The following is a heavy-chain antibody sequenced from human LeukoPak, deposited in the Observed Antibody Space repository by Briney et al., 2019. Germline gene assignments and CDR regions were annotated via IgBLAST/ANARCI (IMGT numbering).Heavy chain of an antibody. J-gene: IGHJ4*02. Sequence: TGGSLRLSCAASGFTFSSYGMHWVRQAPGKGLEWVAVISYDGSNKYYADSVKGRFTISRDNSKNTLYLQMNSLRAEDTAVYYCAKLGGAMAPDYWGQGTLVTVSS. V-gene: IGHV3-30*18. CDR1: GFTFSSYG. D-gene: IGHD3-16*01. CDR3: AKLGGAMAPDY. CDR2: ISYDGSNK.